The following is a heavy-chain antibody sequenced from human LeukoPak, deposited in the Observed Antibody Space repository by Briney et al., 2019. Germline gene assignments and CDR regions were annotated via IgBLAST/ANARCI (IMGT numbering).Heavy chain of an antibody. J-gene: IGHJ4*02. V-gene: IGHV3-23*01. D-gene: IGHD2-21*02. CDR1: GFTFSSYG. Sequence: GSLRLSCAATGFTFSSYGMGWVRQAPGMGLEWVSTISGGGGTTYYPDSVKGRFTISRDNSKYTLYLQMNSLRAEDTAVYYCAKTAPYYFDYWGQGTLVTVSS. CDR2: ISGGGGTT. CDR3: AKTAPYYFDY.